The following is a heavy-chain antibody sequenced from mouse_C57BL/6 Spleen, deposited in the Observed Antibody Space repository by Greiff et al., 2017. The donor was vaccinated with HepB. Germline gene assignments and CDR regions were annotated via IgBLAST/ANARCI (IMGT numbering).Heavy chain of an antibody. CDR2: IYPGSGST. V-gene: IGHV1-55*01. D-gene: IGHD2-4*01. J-gene: IGHJ4*01. CDR3: AKITTLYYYAMDY. CDR1: GYTFTSYW. Sequence: VKLQQPGAELVKPGASVKMSCKASGYTFTSYWITWVKQRPGQGLEWIGDIYPGSGSTNYNEKFKSKATLTVDTSSSTAYMQLSSLTSEDSAVYYCAKITTLYYYAMDYWGQGTSVTVSS.